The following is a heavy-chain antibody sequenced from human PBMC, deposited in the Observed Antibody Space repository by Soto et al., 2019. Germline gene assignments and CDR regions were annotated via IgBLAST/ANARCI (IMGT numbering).Heavy chain of an antibody. V-gene: IGHV3-64D*06. J-gene: IGHJ4*02. D-gene: IGHD1-26*01. Sequence: EVQLVESGGGLVQPGGSLRLSCSASGFTFSSYAMHWVRQAPGKGLEYVSVISSNGGSTYYADSVKGRFTISRDNSKNTLYLQMSSLRAEDTAVYYCVKRGSYSYYFDYWGQGTLVTVSS. CDR2: ISSNGGST. CDR1: GFTFSSYA. CDR3: VKRGSYSYYFDY.